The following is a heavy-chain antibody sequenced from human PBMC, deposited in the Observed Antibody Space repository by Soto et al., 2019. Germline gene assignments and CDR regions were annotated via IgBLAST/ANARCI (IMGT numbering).Heavy chain of an antibody. CDR1: GYTFSSYG. CDR2: ISAHNGNT. J-gene: IGHJ6*02. CDR3: ARVRYHYGSGSYYYYGMDV. Sequence: ASLKVSCKASGYTFSSYGISWVRQAPGQGLEWMGWISAHNGNTNYAQRLQDRVTMTTDTSTSIVNMELRSLRSDDTAVYYCARVRYHYGSGSYYYYGMDVWGQGTTVTVSS. V-gene: IGHV1-18*01. D-gene: IGHD3-10*01.